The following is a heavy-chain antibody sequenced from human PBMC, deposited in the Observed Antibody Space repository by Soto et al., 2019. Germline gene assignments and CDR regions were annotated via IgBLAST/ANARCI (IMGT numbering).Heavy chain of an antibody. D-gene: IGHD6-6*01. CDR1: GGSISSCGYY. J-gene: IGHJ6*02. V-gene: IGHV4-31*03. Sequence: QVQLQESGPGLVKSSQTLSLTCTVSGGSISSCGYYWSWIRQHPGKGVEWIGSIYYSGGTDYNPSLKSRVTISVDTSNNQFSLKLSSVTAEDTAVYYCARGIAARPYYYYGMDVWGQGSTVAVSS. CDR2: IYYSGGT. CDR3: ARGIAARPYYYYGMDV.